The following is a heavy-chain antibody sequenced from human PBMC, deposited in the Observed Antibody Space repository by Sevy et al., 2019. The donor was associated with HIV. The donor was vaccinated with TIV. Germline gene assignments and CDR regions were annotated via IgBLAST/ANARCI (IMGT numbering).Heavy chain of an antibody. V-gene: IGHV4-59*01. Sequence: SETLSLTCTVSGGSISSYYWSWIRQPPGKGLEWIGYIYYSGSTNYNPSLKSRVTISVDTSKNQFSLKLSSVTAADTAVYYCARDNRWATKYYGMDVWGQGTTVTVSS. CDR1: GGSISSYY. CDR2: IYYSGST. J-gene: IGHJ6*02. CDR3: ARDNRWATKYYGMDV. D-gene: IGHD1-26*01.